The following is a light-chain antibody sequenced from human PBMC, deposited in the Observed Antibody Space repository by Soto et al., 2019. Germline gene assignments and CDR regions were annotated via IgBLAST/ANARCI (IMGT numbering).Light chain of an antibody. CDR2: DVS. CDR1: SSDVGGYNY. J-gene: IGLJ1*01. V-gene: IGLV2-14*03. Sequence: QSALTQPASVSGSLGQSITISCTGTSSDVGGYNYVSWYQHHPGKAPKLIIYDVSNRPSGVSICFSGSKSDNTASLTISGLQPEDEADYHCSSYTTSNTRQIVFGTGTKVTVL. CDR3: SSYTTSNTRQIV.